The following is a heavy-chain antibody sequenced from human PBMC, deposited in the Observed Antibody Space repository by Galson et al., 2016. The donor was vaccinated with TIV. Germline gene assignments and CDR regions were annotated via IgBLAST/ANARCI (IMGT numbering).Heavy chain of an antibody. J-gene: IGHJ6*02. D-gene: IGHD6-13*01. CDR1: GFKFSTYW. CDR2: INSVGST. Sequence: SLRLSCAASGFKFSTYWMHWVRQGPGKGLVWVSRINSVGSTITPDSVKGRFTVARDNAKHTLYLQMNSLRVDDTAVYYCARDAASGNWYKYGMDVWGQGTTVTVSS. V-gene: IGHV3-74*01. CDR3: ARDAASGNWYKYGMDV.